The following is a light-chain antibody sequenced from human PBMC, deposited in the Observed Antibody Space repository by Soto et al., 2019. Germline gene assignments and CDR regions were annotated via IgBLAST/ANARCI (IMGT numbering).Light chain of an antibody. CDR1: QGISSY. Sequence: IQFTHSPSSLSSSVLYIFTITCLASQGISSYLAWYQQKPGKAPKLLIYAASTLQSGVPSRFSGSGSGTDFTLTISSLQPEDFATYYCQQLNSYPITFGQGTRLEIK. V-gene: IGKV1-9*01. CDR2: AAS. J-gene: IGKJ5*01. CDR3: QQLNSYPIT.